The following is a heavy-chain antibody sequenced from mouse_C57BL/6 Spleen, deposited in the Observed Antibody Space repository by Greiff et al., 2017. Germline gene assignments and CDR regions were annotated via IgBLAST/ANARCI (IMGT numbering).Heavy chain of an antibody. Sequence: VQLQQPGAELVKPGASVKLSFKASGYTFTSYWMHWVKQRPGQGLEWIGMIHPNSGSTNYNEKFKSKATLTVDKSSSTAYMQLSSLTSEDSAVYYCARAYYSYAMDYWGQGTSVTVSS. V-gene: IGHV1-64*01. CDR2: IHPNSGST. CDR1: GYTFTSYW. CDR3: ARAYYSYAMDY. D-gene: IGHD2-12*01. J-gene: IGHJ4*01.